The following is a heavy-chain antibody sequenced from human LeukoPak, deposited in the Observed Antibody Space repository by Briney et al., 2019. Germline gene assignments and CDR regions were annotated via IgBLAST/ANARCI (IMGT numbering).Heavy chain of an antibody. CDR3: AVDRRQGPTVTTFSPFDY. CDR1: GLTVSSNY. J-gene: IGHJ4*02. CDR2: IYNGDMT. Sequence: GGSLRLSCAASGLTVSSNYMSWVRQAPGKGLEWLSVIYNGDMTYYADSVKGRFTISRDNSKNTLYLQMNSLRAEDTAVYYCAVDRRQGPTVTTFSPFDYWGQGTLVTVSS. D-gene: IGHD4-17*01. V-gene: IGHV3-66*01.